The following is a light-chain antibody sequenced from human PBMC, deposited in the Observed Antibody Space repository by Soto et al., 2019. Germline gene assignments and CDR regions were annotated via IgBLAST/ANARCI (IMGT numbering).Light chain of an antibody. Sequence: EIVMTQSPATLSVSPGERATLSCRASQSVSTNLAWYQQKPGQAPRRLIYGASTRATGIPARFSGSGSGTEFTLTINSPQSEDLAVYYCHQYNDWPRFTFGPGTKVDIK. CDR2: GAS. V-gene: IGKV3-15*01. J-gene: IGKJ3*01. CDR3: HQYNDWPRFT. CDR1: QSVSTN.